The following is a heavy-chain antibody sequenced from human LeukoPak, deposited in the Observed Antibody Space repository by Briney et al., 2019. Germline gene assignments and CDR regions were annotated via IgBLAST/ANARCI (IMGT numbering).Heavy chain of an antibody. CDR3: ARKIAVAGPAHAFDI. D-gene: IGHD6-19*01. V-gene: IGHV4-59*01. J-gene: IGHJ3*02. CDR2: IYYSGST. CDR1: GGSISSYY. Sequence: SETLSLTCTVSGGSISSYYWSWIRQPPGKGLEWIGYIYYSGSTNYNPSLKSRVTISVDTSKNQFSLKLSSVTAADTAVYYCARKIAVAGPAHAFDIWGQGTMVAVPS.